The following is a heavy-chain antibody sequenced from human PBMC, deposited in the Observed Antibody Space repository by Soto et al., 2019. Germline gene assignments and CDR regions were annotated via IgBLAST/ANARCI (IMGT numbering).Heavy chain of an antibody. J-gene: IGHJ4*02. V-gene: IGHV4-31*03. Sequence: SETLSLTCTVSGGSISSGGYYWSWIRQHPGKGLEWIGYIYYSGSTYYNPSLKSRVTISVDTSKNQFSLKLSSVTAADTAVYYCARDVSCSGGSCYHYYFDYWGQGTLVTVSS. CDR3: ARDVSCSGGSCYHYYFDY. CDR1: GGSISSGGYY. CDR2: IYYSGST. D-gene: IGHD2-15*01.